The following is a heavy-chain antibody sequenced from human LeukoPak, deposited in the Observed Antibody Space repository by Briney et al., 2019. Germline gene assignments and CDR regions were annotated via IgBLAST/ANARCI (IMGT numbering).Heavy chain of an antibody. J-gene: IGHJ4*02. V-gene: IGHV1-69*13. CDR3: ARTSGSGWYDFDY. D-gene: IGHD6-19*01. Sequence: ASVKVSCKASGGTVTTYTLTWVRQAPGQGLEWMGGIIPIFGTANYAQKFQGRVTITADESTSTAYMELSSLRSEDTAVYYCARTSGSGWYDFDYWGQGTLVTVSS. CDR1: GGTVTTYT. CDR2: IIPIFGTA.